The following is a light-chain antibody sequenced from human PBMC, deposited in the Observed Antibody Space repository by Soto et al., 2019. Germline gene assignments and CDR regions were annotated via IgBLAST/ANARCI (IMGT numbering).Light chain of an antibody. Sequence: QSALTQPASVSGSPGQSITISCTGTSSDVGSYNLVSWYQQHPGKAPKLMIYEGSKRPSGVSNRFSGSKSGNTASLTISGLQAEDEADYYCCSYAGSGIPYVFGTGTKVTVL. CDR3: CSYAGSGIPYV. CDR1: SSDVGSYNL. CDR2: EGS. V-gene: IGLV2-23*01. J-gene: IGLJ1*01.